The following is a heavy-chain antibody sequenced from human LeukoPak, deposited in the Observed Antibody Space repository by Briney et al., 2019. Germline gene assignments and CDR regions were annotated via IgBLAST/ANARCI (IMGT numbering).Heavy chain of an antibody. CDR2: ISNDGITK. V-gene: IGHV3-30*18. CDR1: GFMFSDYA. D-gene: IGHD6-13*01. CDR3: AKDPYSSSWYFDY. J-gene: IGHJ4*02. Sequence: GGSLRLSCAVSGFMFSDYAMHWVRQPPGKGLEWLTFISNDGITKVYSGSVKGRFTISRDNSKNTLYLQMNSLRAEDTAVYYCAKDPYSSSWYFDYWGQGTLVTVSS.